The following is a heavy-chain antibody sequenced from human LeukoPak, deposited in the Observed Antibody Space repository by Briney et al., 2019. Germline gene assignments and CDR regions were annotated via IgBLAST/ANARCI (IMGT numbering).Heavy chain of an antibody. CDR1: GFTFSSYA. Sequence: SGGSLRLSCAASGFTFSSYAMHWVRQAPGKGLEWVAVISYDGSNKYYADSVKGRFTISRDNSKNTLYLQMNSLRAEDTAVYYCARDQEVGRTVVPAAFDYWGQGTLVTVSS. CDR2: ISYDGSNK. D-gene: IGHD2-2*01. J-gene: IGHJ4*02. CDR3: ARDQEVGRTVVPAAFDY. V-gene: IGHV3-30*01.